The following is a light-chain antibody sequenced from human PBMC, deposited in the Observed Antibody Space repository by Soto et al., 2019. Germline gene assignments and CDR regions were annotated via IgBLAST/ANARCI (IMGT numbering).Light chain of an antibody. CDR3: QQRSNWPPIT. J-gene: IGKJ5*01. CDR1: QSVSSY. Sequence: IVLTQSPSTQSLSPWERATLSFMSSQSVSSYLAWYQQKPGQAPRLLIYDASNRATRIAARFSGSGSGTDFTLTISSLEPEDFAVYYCQQRSNWPPITFGQGTRLEIK. CDR2: DAS. V-gene: IGKV3-11*01.